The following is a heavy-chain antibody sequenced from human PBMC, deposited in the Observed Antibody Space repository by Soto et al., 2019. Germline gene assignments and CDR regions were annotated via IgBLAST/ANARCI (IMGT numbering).Heavy chain of an antibody. Sequence: SLTCTVSGGSISSGDYYWSWIRQPPGKGLEWIAYIHYSGSTYYNPSLKSRVTISVDTSKNQFSLKLSSVTAADTAVYYCARSRYSGSHFLDYWGQGILVTVSS. CDR2: IHYSGST. D-gene: IGHD1-26*01. CDR1: GGSISSGDYY. V-gene: IGHV4-30-4*01. J-gene: IGHJ4*02. CDR3: ARSRYSGSHFLDY.